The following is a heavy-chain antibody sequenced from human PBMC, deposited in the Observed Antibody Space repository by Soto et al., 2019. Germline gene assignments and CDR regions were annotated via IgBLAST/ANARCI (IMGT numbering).Heavy chain of an antibody. J-gene: IGHJ4*02. Sequence: QVQLVESGRGVVQPGRSLRLSCAASGFTFSSYGMHWVRQAPGKGPEWVAVIWFDGSNKFYADSVKGRFTISRDNSKNTVSLQMNSLRDEDSAAYYCATTGPYWGQGTLVTVSS. CDR2: IWFDGSNK. CDR3: ATTGPY. CDR1: GFTFSSYG. V-gene: IGHV3-33*01.